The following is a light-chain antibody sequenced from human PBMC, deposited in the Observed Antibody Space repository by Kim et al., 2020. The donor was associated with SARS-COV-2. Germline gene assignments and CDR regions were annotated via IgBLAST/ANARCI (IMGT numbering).Light chain of an antibody. J-gene: IGLJ3*02. V-gene: IGLV1-40*01. CDR2: RNN. CDR1: NSNIGAGYD. CDR3: QSYDSRLRGSV. Sequence: QSVLTQPPSVSGAPGQRVTISCTGNNSNIGAGYDVHWYQQLPGAAPKLLIYRNNNRPSGVPDRFSGSRSGTSASLAISGLQAEDEADYYCQSYDSRLRGSVLGGGTQLTVL.